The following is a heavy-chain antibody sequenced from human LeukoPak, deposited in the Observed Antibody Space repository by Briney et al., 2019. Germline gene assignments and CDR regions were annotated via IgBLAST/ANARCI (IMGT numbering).Heavy chain of an antibody. V-gene: IGHV3-74*01. CDR1: GFTFSHYW. J-gene: IGHJ4*02. CDR2: IISDGSST. CDR3: ARDGSLPDY. Sequence: PGGPLRLSCAASGFTFSHYWMHWVRQTPGKGLVWVSRIISDGSSTSYADSVKGRFTISRDIAKNTIYLQMNSLRAEDTAVYYCARDGSLPDYWGQGTLVTVSS.